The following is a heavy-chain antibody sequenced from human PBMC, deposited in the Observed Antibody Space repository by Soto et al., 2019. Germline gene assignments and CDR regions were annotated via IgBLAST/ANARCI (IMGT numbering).Heavy chain of an antibody. CDR3: AREPYCSSTSCRYYYYYGMDV. Sequence: EVQLVESGGGLVQPGGSLRLSCAASGFTFSSYWMHWVRQAPGKGLVWVSRINSDGSSTSYADSVKGRFTISRDNAKNTLYLQMNSLRAEDTAVYYCAREPYCSSTSCRYYYYYGMDVWGQGTTVTASS. J-gene: IGHJ6*02. V-gene: IGHV3-74*01. CDR2: INSDGSST. CDR1: GFTFSSYW. D-gene: IGHD2-2*01.